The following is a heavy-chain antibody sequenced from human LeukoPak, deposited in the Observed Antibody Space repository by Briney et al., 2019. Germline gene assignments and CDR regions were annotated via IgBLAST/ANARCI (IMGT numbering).Heavy chain of an antibody. CDR2: FDPEDGET. V-gene: IGHV1-24*01. Sequence: GASVKVSCKVSGYTLTELSMHWVRQAPGKGLEWMGGFDPEDGETIYAQKFQGRVTMTEDTSTDTAYMELSSLRSEDTAVYYCATVQTQAIPLSGWVAFDIWGQGTMVTVSS. CDR1: GYTLTELS. CDR3: ATVQTQAIPLSGWVAFDI. D-gene: IGHD2/OR15-2a*01. J-gene: IGHJ3*02.